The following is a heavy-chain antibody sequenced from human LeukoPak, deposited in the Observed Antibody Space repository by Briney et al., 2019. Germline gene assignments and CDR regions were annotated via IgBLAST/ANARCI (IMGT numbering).Heavy chain of an antibody. Sequence: GGSLRLSCAASGFTFSSYGMHWVRQAPGKGLEWVAVISYDGSNKYYADSVKGRFTISRDNSKNTLYLQMNSLRAEDTAVYYCAKDLHPDYYDSSGYFDYWGQGTLVTVSS. CDR1: GFTFSSYG. CDR3: AKDLHPDYYDSSGYFDY. J-gene: IGHJ4*02. CDR2: ISYDGSNK. V-gene: IGHV3-30*18. D-gene: IGHD3-22*01.